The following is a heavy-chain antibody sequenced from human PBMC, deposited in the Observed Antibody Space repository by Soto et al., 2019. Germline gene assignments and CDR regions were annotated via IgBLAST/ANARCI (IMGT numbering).Heavy chain of an antibody. CDR1: GGTLSSYA. CDR2: IIPKFGTT. V-gene: IGHV1-69*01. Sequence: QVQLVQSGAEVKKPGSSVKVSCKASGGTLSSYAISWVRKAPGQGLEWMGGIIPKFGTTKYAQKFQGRLTITADESTSTAYMDLSSLRSGDTAVYYCAKGFVVVPTSQLGWFDPWCQGTLVTVSS. CDR3: AKGFVVVPTSQLGWFDP. J-gene: IGHJ5*02. D-gene: IGHD2-15*01.